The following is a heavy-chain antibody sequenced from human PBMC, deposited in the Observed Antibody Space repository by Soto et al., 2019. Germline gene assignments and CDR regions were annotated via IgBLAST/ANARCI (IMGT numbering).Heavy chain of an antibody. J-gene: IGHJ6*02. V-gene: IGHV1-2*02. CDR1: GYTFTAYY. CDR2: INPNSGGT. Sequence: QVQLVQSGAEVKKPGASVKVSCKASGYTFTAYYIHWVRQAPGQVLEWMGWINPNSGGTNYAQKFQGRVTMTRDTSISTAYMELSRLRSDDTAVYYCARVMAARPGGMDVWGQGTTVTVSS. CDR3: ARVMAARPGGMDV. D-gene: IGHD2-8*01.